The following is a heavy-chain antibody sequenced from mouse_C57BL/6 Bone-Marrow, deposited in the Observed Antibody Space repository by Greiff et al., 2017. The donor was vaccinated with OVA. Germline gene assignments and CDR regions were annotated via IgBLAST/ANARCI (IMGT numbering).Heavy chain of an antibody. CDR3: ARCDYIYYAMDY. CDR1: GYTFTSYW. Sequence: QVQLKESGAELVMPGASVKLSCKASGYTFTSYWMHWVKQRPGQGLEWIGEIDPSDSYTNYNQKFKGKSTLTVDKSSSTAYMQLSSLTSEDSAVYYCARCDYIYYAMDYWGQGTSVTVSS. V-gene: IGHV1-69*01. D-gene: IGHD2-4*01. J-gene: IGHJ4*01. CDR2: IDPSDSYT.